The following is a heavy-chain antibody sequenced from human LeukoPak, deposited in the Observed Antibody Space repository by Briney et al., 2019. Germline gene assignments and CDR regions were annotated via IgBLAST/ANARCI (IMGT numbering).Heavy chain of an antibody. J-gene: IGHJ2*01. D-gene: IGHD4-17*01. V-gene: IGHV6-1*01. CDR2: TYYRSKWYN. Sequence: SQTLSLTFAISGDSVSSNSAAWNWIRQSPSRGLEWLGRTYYRSKWYNDYAVFVKSRITINPDTSKNQFSLQLNSVTPEDTAVYYCARDSPLTTVTTFPYWYFDLWGRGTLVTVSS. CDR3: ARDSPLTTVTTFPYWYFDL. CDR1: GDSVSSNSAA.